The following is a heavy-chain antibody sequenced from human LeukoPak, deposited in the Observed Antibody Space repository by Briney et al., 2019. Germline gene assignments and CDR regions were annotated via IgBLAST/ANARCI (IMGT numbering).Heavy chain of an antibody. Sequence: GGSLRLSCAASGFAFSNYWMTWVRQAPGKGQQWVANIKPDGTEQNYVDSVKGRFTISRDNAKNSVYLQLNSLRVDDTALYYCARTPLTQLEPDYFDSWGQGTLVSVS. J-gene: IGHJ4*02. V-gene: IGHV3-7*01. CDR3: ARTPLTQLEPDYFDS. D-gene: IGHD1-1*01. CDR1: GFAFSNYW. CDR2: IKPDGTEQ.